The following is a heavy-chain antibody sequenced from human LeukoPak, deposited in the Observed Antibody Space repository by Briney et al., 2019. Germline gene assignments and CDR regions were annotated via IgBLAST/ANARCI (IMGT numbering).Heavy chain of an antibody. CDR1: YX. CDR3: ARPLGYYFDY. CDR2: INHSGST. D-gene: IGHD7-27*01. Sequence: YXXXXIRQPPGKGLEWIGEINHSGSTNYNPSLKSRVTISVDTSKNQFSLKLSSVTAADTAVYYCARPLGYYFDYWGQGTLVTVSS. V-gene: IGHV4-34*01. J-gene: IGHJ4*02.